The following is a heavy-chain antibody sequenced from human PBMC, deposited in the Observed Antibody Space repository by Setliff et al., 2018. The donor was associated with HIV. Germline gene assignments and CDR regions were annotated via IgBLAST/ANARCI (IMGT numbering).Heavy chain of an antibody. CDR1: GGTLSSYA. V-gene: IGHV1-69*06. Sequence: GASVKVSCKASGGTLSSYAISWVRQAPGQGLEWMGRIIPISGTANNAQKFQGRVTITADKSTSTAYMQMDSLKTEDTAVYYCTRHSTDPWSLLDYWGQGTLVTVSS. J-gene: IGHJ4*02. D-gene: IGHD4-4*01. CDR2: IIPISGTA. CDR3: TRHSTDPWSLLDY.